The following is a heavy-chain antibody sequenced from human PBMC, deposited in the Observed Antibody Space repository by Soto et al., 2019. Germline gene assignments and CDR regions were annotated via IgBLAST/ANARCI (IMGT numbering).Heavy chain of an antibody. D-gene: IGHD2-21*02. J-gene: IGHJ5*01. CDR1: GDSVSSDSYY. CDR3: ARCPFAYCGGDCYSPPDS. Sequence: QVQLQESGPGLVKPSETLSLTCTVSGDSVSSDSYYWNWIRQPPGKGLEWIGLIHSNGGTNHNPSLESRVAISIDASKNQFSLKLTSVTAADTAVYYCARCPFAYCGGDCYSPPDSWGQGTLVTVSS. CDR2: IHSNGGT. V-gene: IGHV4-61*01.